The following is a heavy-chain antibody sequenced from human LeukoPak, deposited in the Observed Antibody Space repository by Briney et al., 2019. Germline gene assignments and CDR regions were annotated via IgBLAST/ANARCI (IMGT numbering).Heavy chain of an antibody. CDR1: GYTFTSYG. CDR2: ISAYNGNT. Sequence: ASVKVSRKASGYTFTSYGISRVRQAPGQGLEWMGWISAYNGNTNYAQKLQGRVTMTTDTSTSTAYMELRSLRSDDTAVYYCARLDDILTGYYSYYYYGMDVWGQGTTVTVSS. CDR3: ARLDDILTGYYSYYYYGMDV. V-gene: IGHV1-18*01. J-gene: IGHJ6*02. D-gene: IGHD3-9*01.